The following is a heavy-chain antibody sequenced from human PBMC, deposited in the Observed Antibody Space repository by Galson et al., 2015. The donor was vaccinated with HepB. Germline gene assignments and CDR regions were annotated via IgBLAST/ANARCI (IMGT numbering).Heavy chain of an antibody. CDR1: GGSISSYY. V-gene: IGHV4-4*07. J-gene: IGHJ5*02. CDR2: IYTSGST. CDR3: ARERGLNPIVVVPAAMAPFDP. D-gene: IGHD2-2*01. Sequence: TLSLTCTVSGGSISSYYWSWIRQPAGKGLEWIGRIYTSGSTNYNPSLKSRVTMSVDTSKNQFSLKLSSVTAADTAVYYCARERGLNPIVVVPAAMAPFDPWGQGTLVTVSS.